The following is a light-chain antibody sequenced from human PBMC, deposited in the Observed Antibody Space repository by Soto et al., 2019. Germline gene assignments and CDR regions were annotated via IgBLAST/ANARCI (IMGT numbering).Light chain of an antibody. Sequence: QSALTQPPSASGSPGQSVTISCAGTSSDVGRYNYVSWYQQHPGKAPRLLIHDVSQRPSGVPDRFSGSKSGNTASLTVSELQAEDEAEYYYSSYAGSNNWGLFGGGTKLTVL. CDR1: SSDVGRYNY. V-gene: IGLV2-8*01. CDR2: DVS. CDR3: SSYAGSNNWGL. J-gene: IGLJ2*01.